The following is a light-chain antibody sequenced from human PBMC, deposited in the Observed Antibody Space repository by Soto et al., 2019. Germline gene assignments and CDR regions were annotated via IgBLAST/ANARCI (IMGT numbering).Light chain of an antibody. J-gene: IGLJ2*01. CDR2: DVN. CDR1: SSDVGAYNS. CDR3: NSYTNTDTVV. Sequence: QSALTQPASVSGSLGQAFTVSCTGTSSDVGAYNSVSWYQQHPGKAPKLMIFDVNIRPSGLSNRFSGSKSGNTASLTISGLQAEDEAHYYCNSYTNTDTVVFGGGTKVTVL. V-gene: IGLV2-14*03.